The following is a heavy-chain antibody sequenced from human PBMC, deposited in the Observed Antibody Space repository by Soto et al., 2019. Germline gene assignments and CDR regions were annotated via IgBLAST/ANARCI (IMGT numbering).Heavy chain of an antibody. CDR3: AVNGGGRDMDV. J-gene: IGHJ6*02. Sequence: PGESLKISCKGSGYNFATYWIVWVRQMPGKGLEWMGIIYPGDSDIRYSPSFQGQVTISVDKSISTAYLQWYSLKASDNAIYFCAVNGGGRDMDVWGQGTTVTVSS. CDR1: GYNFATYW. CDR2: IYPGDSDI. D-gene: IGHD3-16*01. V-gene: IGHV5-51*01.